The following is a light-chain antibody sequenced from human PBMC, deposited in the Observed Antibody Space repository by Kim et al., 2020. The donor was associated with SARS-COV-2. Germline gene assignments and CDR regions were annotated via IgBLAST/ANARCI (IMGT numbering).Light chain of an antibody. CDR3: QQAKSFPPT. CDR2: VAS. J-gene: IGKJ1*01. CDR1: QDISRW. Sequence: SFVGDRVTITCRASQDISRWLAWYQQKPGKAPNLLIYVASSLQSGVPSRFSGSGSGTDFTLTISGLQPEDVATYYCQQAKSFPPTFGQGTKVDIK. V-gene: IGKV1-12*01.